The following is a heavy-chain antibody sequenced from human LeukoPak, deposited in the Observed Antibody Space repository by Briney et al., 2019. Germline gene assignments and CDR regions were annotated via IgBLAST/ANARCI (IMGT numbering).Heavy chain of an antibody. V-gene: IGHV3-33*01. CDR1: GFTFSSYG. CDR2: IWYDGSNK. J-gene: IGHJ3*02. D-gene: IGHD3-16*01. CDR3: ARDLGAGLGEAFDI. Sequence: GGTLRLSCAASGFTFSSYGMHWARQAPGKGLGWVAVIWYDGSNKYYADSVKGRFTISRDNSKNTLYLQMNSLRAEDTAVYYCARDLGAGLGEAFDIWGQGTMVTVSS.